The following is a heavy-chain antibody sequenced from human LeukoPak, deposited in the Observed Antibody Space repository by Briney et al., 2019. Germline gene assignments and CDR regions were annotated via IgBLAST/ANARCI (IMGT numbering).Heavy chain of an antibody. V-gene: IGHV3-30*03. CDR1: GFIFSNYG. Sequence: GGSLRLSCAASGFIFSNYGMHWVRQSPDKGLEWVAVISHDGRTEFYADSVKGRFTISRDNAKNSLYVQINSLRAEDTAVYYCARHDAGMVRGVRNWGQGTLVTVSS. D-gene: IGHD3-10*01. CDR3: ARHDAGMVRGVRN. J-gene: IGHJ4*02. CDR2: ISHDGRTE.